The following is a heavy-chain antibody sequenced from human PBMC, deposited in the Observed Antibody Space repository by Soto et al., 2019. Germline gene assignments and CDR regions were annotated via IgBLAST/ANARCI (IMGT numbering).Heavy chain of an antibody. J-gene: IGHJ4*02. CDR2: VNPIVSMS. CDR3: AASYGSGYRAFDY. CDR1: GDTFSFYT. Sequence: ASVKVSCKASGDTFSFYTINWVRQAPGLGLEWMGRVNPIVSMSNYAQKFQGRVTITADKSTNTAYMQLSSLRSEDTAIYYCAASYGSGYRAFDYWGQGALVTVSS. D-gene: IGHD3-10*01. V-gene: IGHV1-69*02.